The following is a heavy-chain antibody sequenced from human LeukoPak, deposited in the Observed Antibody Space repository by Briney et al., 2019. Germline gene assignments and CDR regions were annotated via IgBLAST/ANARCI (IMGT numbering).Heavy chain of an antibody. V-gene: IGHV4-30-4*01. D-gene: IGHD3-22*01. CDR2: INYRGST. J-gene: IGHJ4*02. CDR1: GGSINSGDFH. CDR3: ASLGGYYNY. Sequence: SETLSLTCSVSGGSINSGDFHWSWVRQSPGKGLEWIGYINYRGSTDYNSSLKSRLIISVDTSKNHFSLKLNSVTAADTAVYYCASLGGYYNYRGQGRPVIVSS.